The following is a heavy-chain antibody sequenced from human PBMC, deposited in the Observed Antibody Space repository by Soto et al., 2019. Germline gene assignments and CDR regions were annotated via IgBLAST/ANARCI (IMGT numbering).Heavy chain of an antibody. Sequence: GGSLRLSCAASGFTFSSYSMNWVRQAPGKGLEWVSYISSSSTIYYADSVKGRFTISRDNAKNSLYLQMNSLRAEDTAVYYCARGPTRHMVATGDYWGQGTLVTVSS. CDR1: GFTFSSYS. CDR2: ISSSSTI. V-gene: IGHV3-48*01. J-gene: IGHJ4*02. CDR3: ARGPTRHMVATGDY. D-gene: IGHD5-12*01.